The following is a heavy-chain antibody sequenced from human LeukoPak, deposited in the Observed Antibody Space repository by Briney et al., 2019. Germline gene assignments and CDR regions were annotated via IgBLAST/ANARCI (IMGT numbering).Heavy chain of an antibody. Sequence: PSETLSLTCTVSGGSISSYYWSWIRQPPGKGLEWIGYIYYSGSTNYNPSLKSRVTISVDTSKKQFSLKVTSVTAADTAVYYCARVEEGYGSGRRENYYYYYMDVWGKGTTVTISS. CDR1: GGSISSYY. J-gene: IGHJ6*03. D-gene: IGHD3-10*01. CDR2: IYYSGST. CDR3: ARVEEGYGSGRRENYYYYYMDV. V-gene: IGHV4-59*01.